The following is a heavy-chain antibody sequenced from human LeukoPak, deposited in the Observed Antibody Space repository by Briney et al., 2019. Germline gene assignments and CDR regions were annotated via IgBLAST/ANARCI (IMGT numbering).Heavy chain of an antibody. CDR2: IYHSGST. J-gene: IGHJ4*02. D-gene: IGHD6-13*01. CDR1: GGSISSGGYY. Sequence: SETLSLTCTVSGGSISSGGYYWSWIRQPPGKGLEWIGYIYHSGSTYYNPSLKSRVTISVDRSKNQFSLKLSSVTAADTAVYYCARRGHPLYSSSWTPRIQYFDYWGQGTLVTVFS. CDR3: ARRGHPLYSSSWTPRIQYFDY. V-gene: IGHV4-30-2*01.